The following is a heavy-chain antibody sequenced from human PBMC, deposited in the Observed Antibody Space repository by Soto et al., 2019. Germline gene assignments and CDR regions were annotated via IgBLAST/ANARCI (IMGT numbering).Heavy chain of an antibody. CDR3: ARYSSSWPDYYMDV. Sequence: GASVKVSYKASGYTFTSYDINWVRQATGQGLEWMGWMNPNSGNTGYAQKFQGRVTMTRNTSISTAYMELSSLRSEDTAVYYCARYSSSWPDYYMDVWGKGTTVTVSS. CDR2: MNPNSGNT. J-gene: IGHJ6*03. CDR1: GYTFTSYD. V-gene: IGHV1-8*01. D-gene: IGHD6-13*01.